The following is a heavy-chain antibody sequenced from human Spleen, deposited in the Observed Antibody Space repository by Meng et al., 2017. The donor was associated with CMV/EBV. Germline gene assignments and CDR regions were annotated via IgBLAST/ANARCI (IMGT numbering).Heavy chain of an antibody. CDR1: GFTFSTYA. Sequence: GESLKISCVASGFTFSTYAMSWVRQAPGKGLEWVSVISASGASTYYADSVKGRFTIARDNSKNTLYLLMNSLRAEDTAVYYCAPTPGLIVPTSIGGIWGYWGQGTLVTVS. J-gene: IGHJ4*02. CDR3: APTPGLIVPTSIGGIWGY. V-gene: IGHV3-23*01. CDR2: ISASGAST. D-gene: IGHD2-2*02.